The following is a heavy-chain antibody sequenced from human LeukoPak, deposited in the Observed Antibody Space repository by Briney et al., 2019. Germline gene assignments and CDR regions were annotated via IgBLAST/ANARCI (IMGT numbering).Heavy chain of an antibody. V-gene: IGHV5-51*01. CDR2: IYRYNSDT. Sequence: LGEPLKTPCKAPGYRFVNNWCAGVRKMHGKGLEWMMMIYRYNSDTRYSPSFQGQVTISADKAINTVYLQWSSLKASDTAMYYCAKHGGVAGADHFDYWGQGTLVTVSS. J-gene: IGHJ4*02. CDR1: GYRFVNNW. D-gene: IGHD6-13*01. CDR3: AKHGGVAGADHFDY.